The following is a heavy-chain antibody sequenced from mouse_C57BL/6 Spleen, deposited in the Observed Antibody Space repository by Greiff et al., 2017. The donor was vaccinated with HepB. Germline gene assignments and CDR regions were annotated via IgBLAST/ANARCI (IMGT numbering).Heavy chain of an antibody. Sequence: EVQRVESGEGLVKPGGSLKLSCAASGFTFSSYAMSWVRQTPGKRLEWVAYISSGGDSIYYAEHVKGRFTISRDNARTTLDLQLSSLKYEDTAMYYCKRENYSNGGFAYWGQGTLVTVSA. J-gene: IGHJ3*01. CDR1: GFTFSSYA. CDR3: KRENYSNGGFAY. D-gene: IGHD2-5*01. V-gene: IGHV5-9-1*02. CDR2: ISSGGDSI.